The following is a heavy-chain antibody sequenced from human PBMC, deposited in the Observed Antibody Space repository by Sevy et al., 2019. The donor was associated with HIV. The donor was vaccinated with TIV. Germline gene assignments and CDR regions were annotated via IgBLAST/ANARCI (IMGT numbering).Heavy chain of an antibody. V-gene: IGHV1-8*01. Sequence: ASVKVSCKASGYTFTSYDINWVRQATGQGLEWMGWMNPNSGNTGYAQKFQGRVTMTRNTSISTAYMELSSLRSEDTAVYYCARAGYCSSTSCYTCYYYGMDVWGQGTTVTVSS. D-gene: IGHD2-2*02. J-gene: IGHJ6*02. CDR3: ARAGYCSSTSCYTCYYYGMDV. CDR2: MNPNSGNT. CDR1: GYTFTSYD.